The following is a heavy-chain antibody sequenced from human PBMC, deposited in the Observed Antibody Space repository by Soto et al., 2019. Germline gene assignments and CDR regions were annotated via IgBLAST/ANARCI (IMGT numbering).Heavy chain of an antibody. V-gene: IGHV4-34*01. D-gene: IGHD4-4*01. CDR2: INHSGST. Sequence: QVQLQQWGAGLLKPSETLSLTCAVYGGSFSGYYWSWIRQPPGMGLEWIGEINHSGSTNYNPSLKGRVTISVDTSKNQCSLKLSSVTAADTAVYYCARGGDYSNYVAYWGQGTLVTVSS. CDR3: ARGGDYSNYVAY. CDR1: GGSFSGYY. J-gene: IGHJ4*02.